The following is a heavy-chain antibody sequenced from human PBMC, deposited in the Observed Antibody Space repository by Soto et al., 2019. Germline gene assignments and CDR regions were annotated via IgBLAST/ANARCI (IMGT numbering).Heavy chain of an antibody. CDR1: GYTFTSYA. J-gene: IGHJ4*02. CDR3: ARVGAAAGFGEYYFDY. Sequence: QVQLVQSRAEVKKPGASVKVSCKACGYTFTSYAMHWVRQAPGQRLEWMGWINAGNGNTKYSQKFQGRVTITRDTSASTAYMELSSLRSEDTAVYYCARVGAAAGFGEYYFDYWGQGTLVTVSS. CDR2: INAGNGNT. V-gene: IGHV1-3*01. D-gene: IGHD6-13*01.